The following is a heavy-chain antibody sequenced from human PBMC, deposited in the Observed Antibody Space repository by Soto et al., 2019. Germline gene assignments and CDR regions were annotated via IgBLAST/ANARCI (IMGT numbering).Heavy chain of an antibody. CDR1: GFTFSSYA. Sequence: GGSLRLSCAASGFTFSSYAMSWVRQAPGKGLEWVAVIWYDGSNKYYADSVKGRFTISRDNSKNTLYLQMNSLRAEDTAVYYCARGADYYYYYGMDVWGQGTTVTVSS. CDR3: ARGADYYYYYGMDV. CDR2: IWYDGSNK. J-gene: IGHJ6*02. V-gene: IGHV3-33*08.